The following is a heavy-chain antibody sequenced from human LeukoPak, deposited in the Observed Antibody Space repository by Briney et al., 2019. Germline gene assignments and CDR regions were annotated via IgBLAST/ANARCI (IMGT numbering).Heavy chain of an antibody. J-gene: IGHJ4*02. CDR1: GFAFSSYG. CDR3: ARTSYSGGWYFFDY. CDR2: IRDEGIDK. Sequence: GVSLTLSCAASGFAFSSYGMHWVRQAPGKGLEWVAFIRDEGIDKYYGDSVKGRVTISRDNAKNSLYLQMNSLRAEDTAVYYCARTSYSGGWYFFDYWGQGTLVTVSS. D-gene: IGHD6-19*01. V-gene: IGHV3-30*02.